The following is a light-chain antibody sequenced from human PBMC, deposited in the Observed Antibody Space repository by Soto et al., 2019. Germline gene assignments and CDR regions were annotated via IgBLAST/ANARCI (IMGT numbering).Light chain of an antibody. CDR2: GAS. CDR3: QQYNDWPYT. V-gene: IGKV3-15*01. J-gene: IGKJ2*01. CDR1: QPVSAN. Sequence: EIVMTQSPATLSVVLGERATLSCRASQPVSANLAWYQQKPGQAPRIIISGASTRATSNPDRFSGSGSGTEFTLTISSLQSEDFAVYYCQQYNDWPYTFGRGTKLEIK.